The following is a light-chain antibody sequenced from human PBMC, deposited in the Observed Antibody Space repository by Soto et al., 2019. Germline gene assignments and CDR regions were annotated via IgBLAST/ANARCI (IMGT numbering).Light chain of an antibody. V-gene: IGKV3-20*01. CDR2: GAS. CDR1: QTVSSNY. Sequence: EIVFTQSPGTLSLSPGEGARLCCWASQTVSSNYLAWYQQRPGQAPRLIIYGASSRATGIPDRFSGSGYGTDFNLTISRLETEDFAVYYCQQYGSSPRTFGQGTKVDIK. J-gene: IGKJ1*01. CDR3: QQYGSSPRT.